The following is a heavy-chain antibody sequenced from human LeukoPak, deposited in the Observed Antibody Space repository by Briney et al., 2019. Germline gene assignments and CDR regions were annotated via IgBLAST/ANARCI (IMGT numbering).Heavy chain of an antibody. CDR2: IYYSGST. J-gene: IGHJ5*02. CDR3: ARSVDIWSRNWIDP. CDR1: GGSISSSDYY. Sequence: PSETLSLTCTVSGGSISSSDYYWDWIRQPPGKGLEWIGSIYYSGSTYYNPSLKSRVTISVDTSKNQFSLKLSSVMAADMAVYYCARSVDIWSRNWIDPWGQGTLVTVSS. V-gene: IGHV4-39*01. D-gene: IGHD3-3*01.